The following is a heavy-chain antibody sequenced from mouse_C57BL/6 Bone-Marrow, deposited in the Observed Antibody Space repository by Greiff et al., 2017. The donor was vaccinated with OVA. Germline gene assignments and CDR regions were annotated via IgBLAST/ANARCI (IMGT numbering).Heavy chain of an antibody. V-gene: IGHV7-1*01. CDR3: ARDADYDEAWFAY. J-gene: IGHJ3*01. D-gene: IGHD2-4*01. CDR2: SRNKANDYTT. Sequence: DVKLVESGGGLVQSGRSLRLSCATSGFTFSDFYMEWVRQAPGKGLEWIAASRNKANDYTTEYSASVKGRFIVSRDTSQSILYLQMNALRAEDTAIYYCARDADYDEAWFAYWGQGTLVTVSA. CDR1: GFTFSDFY.